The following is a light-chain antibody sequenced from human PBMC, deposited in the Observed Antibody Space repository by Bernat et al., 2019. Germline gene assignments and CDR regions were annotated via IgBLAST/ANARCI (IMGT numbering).Light chain of an antibody. V-gene: IGLV2-11*01. CDR3: CSYAGSSLWV. CDR2: DVS. J-gene: IGLJ3*02. Sequence: QSALTQPRSVSGSPGQSVTISCTGTSSDVGGYNYVSWYQQHPGKAPKLMIYDVSKRPSGVPDRFSGSKSGNTASLTISWLQAEDEADYYCCSYAGSSLWVFGGGTKLTVL. CDR1: SSDVGGYNY.